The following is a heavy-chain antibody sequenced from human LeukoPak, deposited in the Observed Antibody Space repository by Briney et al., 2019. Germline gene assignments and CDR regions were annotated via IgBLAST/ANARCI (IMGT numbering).Heavy chain of an antibody. Sequence: GGSLRLSCVVSGFTFTDNPMNWVRQAPGKGLEWVSYISNDVTTTYYAESVTGRFTISRDNAKNSLYLQMNSLRVEDTAVYYCARDGGKSYEIDYWGQGTLVSVSS. CDR1: GFTFTDNP. J-gene: IGHJ4*02. D-gene: IGHD5-18*01. CDR3: ARDGGKSYEIDY. V-gene: IGHV3-48*01. CDR2: ISNDVTTT.